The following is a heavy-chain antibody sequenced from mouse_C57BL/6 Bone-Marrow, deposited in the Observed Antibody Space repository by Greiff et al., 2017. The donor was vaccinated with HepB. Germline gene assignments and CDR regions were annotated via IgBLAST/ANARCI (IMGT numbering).Heavy chain of an antibody. Sequence: VQLKESGPGMVKPSQSLSLTCTVTGYSITSGYDWHWIRHFPGNKLEWMGYISYSGSTNYNPSLKSRTSITHDTSKNHFFLKLNSVTTEDTAAYYFARGRYFDDYDDYYAMDYWGQGTSVTVSS. CDR3: ARGRYFDDYDDYYAMDY. V-gene: IGHV3-1*01. J-gene: IGHJ4*01. CDR2: ISYSGST. D-gene: IGHD2-4*01. CDR1: GYSITSGYD.